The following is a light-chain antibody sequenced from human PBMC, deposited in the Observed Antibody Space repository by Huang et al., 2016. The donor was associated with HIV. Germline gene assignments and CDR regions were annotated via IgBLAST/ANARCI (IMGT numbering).Light chain of an antibody. CDR2: GAS. J-gene: IGKJ5*01. CDR1: QSVSSSY. V-gene: IGKV3-20*01. Sequence: VLTQSPGTLSLSPGERATLSCRASQSVSSSYLAWYQQNPGQAPRLLIYGASSRATGIPDRFSGSGSGTDFTLTISRLEPEDFAVYYCQQYGSSITFGHGTRLEIK. CDR3: QQYGSSIT.